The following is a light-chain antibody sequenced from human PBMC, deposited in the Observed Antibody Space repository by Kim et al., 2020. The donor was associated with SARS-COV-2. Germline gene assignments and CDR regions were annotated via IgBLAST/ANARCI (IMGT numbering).Light chain of an antibody. Sequence: GQSITITCNGTSSDVGGYNYVSWYQQHPGKAPRLMIYDVTKRPSGVSNRFSGSKSGNTASLTISGLQAEDEADYYCSSCTISSTYVFGTGTKVTVL. CDR3: SSCTISSTYV. J-gene: IGLJ1*01. CDR1: SSDVGGYNY. CDR2: DVT. V-gene: IGLV2-14*04.